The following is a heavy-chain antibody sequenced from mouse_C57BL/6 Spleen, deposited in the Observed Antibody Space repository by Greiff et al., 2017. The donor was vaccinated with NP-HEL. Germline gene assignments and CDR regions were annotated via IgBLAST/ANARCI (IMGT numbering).Heavy chain of an antibody. J-gene: IGHJ4*01. V-gene: IGHV1-47*01. CDR2: FHPYNDDT. CDR1: GYTFTTYP. Sequence: QVQLKQSGAELVKPGASVKMSCKASGYTFTTYPIEWMKQNHGKSLEWIGNFHPYNDDTKYNEKFKGKATLTVEKSSSTVYLELSRLTSDDSAVYYCARGGEYGNFYYAMDYWGQGTSVTVSS. D-gene: IGHD2-1*01. CDR3: ARGGEYGNFYYAMDY.